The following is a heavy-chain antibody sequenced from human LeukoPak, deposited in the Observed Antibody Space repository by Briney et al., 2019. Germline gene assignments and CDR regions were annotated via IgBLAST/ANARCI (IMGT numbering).Heavy chain of an antibody. J-gene: IGHJ4*02. CDR1: GYSFTNYW. CDR2: IYPDDSDT. D-gene: IGHD2-15*01. V-gene: IGHV5-51*01. CDR3: ARRYCGGGSCYSGKQYYFDY. Sequence: GESLKISFKGSGYSFTNYWIGWVRQMPGKGLEWMGIIYPDDSDTRYSPSFQGQVTISADKSISTAYLQWSSLNASDTAMYYCARRYCGGGSCYSGKQYYFDYWGQGTLVTVSS.